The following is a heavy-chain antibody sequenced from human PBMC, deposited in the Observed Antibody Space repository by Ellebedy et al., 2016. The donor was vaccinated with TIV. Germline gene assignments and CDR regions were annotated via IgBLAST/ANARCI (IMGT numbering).Heavy chain of an antibody. D-gene: IGHD6-19*01. Sequence: AASVKVSCKASGYTFTSYDINWVRQATGQGLEWMGWMNPNSGNTGYAQNFQGRVIMTSNTSISTAYMDLSSLRSEDTAVYYCARGLTAVAGKGFDYWGQGTLVTVSS. J-gene: IGHJ4*02. CDR2: MNPNSGNT. CDR1: GYTFTSYD. V-gene: IGHV1-8*01. CDR3: ARGLTAVAGKGFDY.